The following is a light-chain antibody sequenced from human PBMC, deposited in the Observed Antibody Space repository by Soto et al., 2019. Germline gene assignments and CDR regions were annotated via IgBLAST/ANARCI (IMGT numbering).Light chain of an antibody. J-gene: IGLJ1*01. Sequence: SVLTQPPSAAGSPGQAVTISCPGTSSDVGGYNYGSWYQQHPGKAPKLMIYEVSKRPSGVPDRFSGSKSGNTASLTVSGLQAEDEADYYCSSYAGSNNFPYVFGTGTKVTVL. CDR2: EVS. CDR3: SSYAGSNNFPYV. CDR1: SSDVGGYNY. V-gene: IGLV2-8*01.